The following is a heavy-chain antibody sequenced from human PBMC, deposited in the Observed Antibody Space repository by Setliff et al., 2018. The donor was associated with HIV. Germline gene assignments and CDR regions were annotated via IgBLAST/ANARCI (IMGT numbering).Heavy chain of an antibody. CDR1: GGSISNYY. J-gene: IGHJ4*02. V-gene: IGHV4-59*08. Sequence: TLSLTCTVSGGSISNYYWTWIRQPPGKGLEWIGYIYYRGSTNYNPSLKSRVTISVDTSKNQFSLQLSSVTAADTAVYYCARVHEAYCSGGSCYFFDYWGQGTLVTVSS. CDR3: ARVHEAYCSGGSCYFFDY. CDR2: IYYRGST. D-gene: IGHD2-15*01.